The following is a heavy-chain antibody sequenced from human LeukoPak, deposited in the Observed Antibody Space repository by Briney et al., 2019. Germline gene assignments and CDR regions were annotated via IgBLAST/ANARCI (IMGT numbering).Heavy chain of an antibody. Sequence: GGSLRLSCAASGFTFSSYWMHWVRQAPGKGLVWVSRINSDGSTTTYADSVKGRFTISRDNTKNMLYLEMKSLRVEDTAVYYCASTISCLLWGQGTLVTVSS. J-gene: IGHJ4*02. D-gene: IGHD2-15*01. CDR3: ASTISCLL. V-gene: IGHV3-74*01. CDR1: GFTFSSYW. CDR2: INSDGSTT.